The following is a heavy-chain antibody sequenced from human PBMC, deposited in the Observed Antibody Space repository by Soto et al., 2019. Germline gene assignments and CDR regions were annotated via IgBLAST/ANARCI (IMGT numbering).Heavy chain of an antibody. D-gene: IGHD1-26*01. J-gene: IGHJ5*02. CDR2: TSDSGGRT. V-gene: IGHV3-23*01. CDR3: AKSLNMSRENWFDP. Sequence: QLLESGGGLAQPGGSLTLSCAASGFTFSNSAMNWVCQAPGKGLEWVSLTSDSGGRTYYADSVKGRFTISRDNSKNTHYLQINSLSAYDTAVYYGAKSLNMSRENWFDPCGQGTLVTVSS. CDR1: GFTFSNSA.